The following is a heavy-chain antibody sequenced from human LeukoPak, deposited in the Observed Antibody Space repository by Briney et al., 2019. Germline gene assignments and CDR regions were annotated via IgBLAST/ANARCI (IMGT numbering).Heavy chain of an antibody. CDR2: ISASGST. V-gene: IGHV4-59*12. CDR3: ARDGPENYFEGSGAFDY. J-gene: IGHJ4*02. CDR1: GGSMTSYC. D-gene: IGHD3-22*01. Sequence: SETLSLTCGVSGGSMTSYCWSWIRQAPGKGLEWIGYISASGSTSYNPSLGSRLTISMDASKNQFSLSLTSVTAADTAVYYCARDGPENYFEGSGAFDYWGQGTLVTVSS.